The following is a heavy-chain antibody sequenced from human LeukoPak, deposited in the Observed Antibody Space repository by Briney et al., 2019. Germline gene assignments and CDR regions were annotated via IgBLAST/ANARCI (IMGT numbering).Heavy chain of an antibody. CDR1: GYTFTGYY. V-gene: IGHV1-2*02. CDR3: ARDGGHYGSVD. J-gene: IGHJ4*02. D-gene: IGHD3-10*01. CDR2: INPNSGST. Sequence: ASVKVSCKASGYTFTGYYMHWVRQAPGQGLEWMGWINPNSGSTNYAQKFQGRVTMTRDTSISTAYMELSRLRSDDTAVYYCARDGGHYGSVDWGQGTLVTVSS.